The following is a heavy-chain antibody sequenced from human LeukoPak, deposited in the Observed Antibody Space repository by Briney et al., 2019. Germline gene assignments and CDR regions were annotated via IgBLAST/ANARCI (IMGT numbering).Heavy chain of an antibody. CDR1: GFTFSSYA. CDR2: ISYDGSNK. CDR3: ARGHLAH. J-gene: IGHJ4*02. V-gene: IGHV3-30-3*01. D-gene: IGHD3-16*01. Sequence: AGGSLRLSCAASGFTFSSYAMHWVRQAPGKGLEWVAVISYDGSNKYYADSVKGRFTISRDNSKNTLYLQMNSLRAEDTAVYYCARGHLAHWGQGTLVTVSS.